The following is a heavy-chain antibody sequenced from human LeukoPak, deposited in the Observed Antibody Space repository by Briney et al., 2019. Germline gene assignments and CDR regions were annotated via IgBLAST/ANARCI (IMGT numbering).Heavy chain of an antibody. CDR2: IIPIFGTA. V-gene: IGHV1-69*05. J-gene: IGHJ3*02. CDR3: AREHSSSSQDAFDI. CDR1: GGTFSSYA. Sequence: SVKVSCKASGGTFSSYAISWVRQAPGQGLEWMGGIIPIFGTANYAQKFQGRVTITTDESTSTAYMELSSLRSEDTAVYYCAREHSSSSQDAFDIWGQGTMVTVSS. D-gene: IGHD6-6*01.